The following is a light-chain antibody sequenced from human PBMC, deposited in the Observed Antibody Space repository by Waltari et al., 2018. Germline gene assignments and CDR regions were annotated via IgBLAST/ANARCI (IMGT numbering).Light chain of an antibody. J-gene: IGKJ2*03. V-gene: IGKV1-5*03. CDR2: KSS. CDR1: QNTNIW. CDR3: QQYDRHSFS. Sequence: DIQMTQSPSTLSTFVGDSVTITCRASQNTNIWLAWFQQKTGKAPRLLIYKSSILQCGVPSRFGGSASGTEFNLTISSLQPDDFATYYCQQYDRHSFSFGQGTRLDLK.